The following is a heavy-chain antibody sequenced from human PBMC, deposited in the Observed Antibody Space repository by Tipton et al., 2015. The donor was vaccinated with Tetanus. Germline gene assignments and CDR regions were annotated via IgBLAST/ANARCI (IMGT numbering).Heavy chain of an antibody. Sequence: VQLVQSGAEVKKPGESLKISCKGSGYSFTSYWIGWVRQMPGKGLEWMGIIYPGDSDTRYSPSFQGQVTISGDKSISTAYLQWSSLKASDTAMYYCARASRDGYKLYHYTDYWGQGTLVTVSS. D-gene: IGHD5-24*01. V-gene: IGHV5-51*01. J-gene: IGHJ4*02. CDR1: GYSFTSYW. CDR2: IYPGDSDT. CDR3: ARASRDGYKLYHYTDY.